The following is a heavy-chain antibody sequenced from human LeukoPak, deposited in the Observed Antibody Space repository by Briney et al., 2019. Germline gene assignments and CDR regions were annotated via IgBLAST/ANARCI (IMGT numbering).Heavy chain of an antibody. CDR3: ARGSVPAAFVLYYYYYMDV. J-gene: IGHJ6*03. Sequence: WASVKVSCKASGYTFTGYYMHWVRQAPGQGLEWMGWINPNSGGTNYAQKFQGRVTMTRDTSISTAYMELSRLRSDDTAVYYCARGSVPAAFVLYYYYYMDVWGKGTTVTISS. CDR2: INPNSGGT. D-gene: IGHD2-2*01. V-gene: IGHV1-2*02. CDR1: GYTFTGYY.